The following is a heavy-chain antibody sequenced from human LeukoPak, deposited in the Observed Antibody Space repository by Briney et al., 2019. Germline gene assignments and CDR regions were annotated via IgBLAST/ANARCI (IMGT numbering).Heavy chain of an antibody. J-gene: IGHJ3*02. CDR1: GFTFRSYW. CDR3: ARNVDAFDT. V-gene: IGHV3-7*01. CDR2: INQHGSEK. Sequence: GGPLRLSCTASGFTFRSYWMSWVRQAPGKGLEWVANINQHGSEKYYVDSVKGRLTISRDNAKNSLFLQLNSLRAEDTAVYYCARNVDAFDTWGQGTMVTVSS.